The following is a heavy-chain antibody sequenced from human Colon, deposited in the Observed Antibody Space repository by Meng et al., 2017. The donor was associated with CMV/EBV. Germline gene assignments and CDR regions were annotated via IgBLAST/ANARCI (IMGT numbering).Heavy chain of an antibody. CDR1: GLTVRNNY. D-gene: IGHD2-15*01. Sequence: GGSLRLSCAASGLTVRNNYMRWVRQTPGKGLEWVSTMHMKGDTQYAQSVEGRFTISRDNSQNTLYLQMDSLRGEDTAFYFFASAVHSADLHYFDSWGQGSLVTVSS. CDR2: MHMKGDT. CDR3: ASAVHSADLHYFDS. J-gene: IGHJ4*02. V-gene: IGHV3-53*01.